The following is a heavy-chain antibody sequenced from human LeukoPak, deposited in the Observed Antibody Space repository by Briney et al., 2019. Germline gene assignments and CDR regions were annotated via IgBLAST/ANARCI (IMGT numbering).Heavy chain of an antibody. CDR3: AKDKASSWPLFDY. D-gene: IGHD6-13*01. CDR2: ISSSSSYI. CDR1: GFTFSSYS. V-gene: IGHV3-21*04. Sequence: GGSLRLSCAASGFTFSSYSMNWVRQAPGKGLEWVSSISSSSSYIYYADSVKGRFTISTDNSKNTLYLQMNSLRAEDTAVYYCAKDKASSWPLFDYWGQGTLATVSS. J-gene: IGHJ4*02.